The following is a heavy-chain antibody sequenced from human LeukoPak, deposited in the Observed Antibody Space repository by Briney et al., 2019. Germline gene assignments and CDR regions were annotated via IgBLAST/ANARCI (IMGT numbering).Heavy chain of an antibody. CDR2: IRSKAYGGTT. CDR3: TTPGPIAVGGGPFDY. J-gene: IGHJ4*02. V-gene: IGHV3-49*04. D-gene: IGHD6-19*01. Sequence: PGGSLRLSCTASGFTFGDYAMSWVRQAPGKGLEWVGFIRSKAYGGTTEYAASVKGRFTISRDDSKSIAYLQMNSLKTEDTAVYYCTTPGPIAVGGGPFDYWGQGTLVTVSS. CDR1: GFTFGDYA.